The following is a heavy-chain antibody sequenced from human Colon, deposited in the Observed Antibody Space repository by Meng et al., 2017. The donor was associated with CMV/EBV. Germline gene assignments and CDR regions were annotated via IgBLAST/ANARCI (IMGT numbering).Heavy chain of an antibody. D-gene: IGHD2-2*01. J-gene: IGHJ4*02. CDR3: ARGPWYASATPTDY. CDR1: GFCCSSQD. CDR2: LAYDGINE. V-gene: IGHV3-30*03. Sequence: AGFCCSSQDMHWVRQDPGRGLEWVAVLAYDGINEYYADSVKGRFTISRDISKNTLYLQMNSLRVEDTAVYYCARGPWYASATPTDYWGQGTLVTVSS.